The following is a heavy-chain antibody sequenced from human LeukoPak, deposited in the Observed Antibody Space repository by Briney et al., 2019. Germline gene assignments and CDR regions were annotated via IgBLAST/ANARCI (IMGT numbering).Heavy chain of an antibody. CDR3: ARGARYSGSYYDY. D-gene: IGHD1-26*01. CDR1: GFTFSTYA. CDR2: IGTSGIST. Sequence: PGESLRLSCAASGFTFSTYAMHWVRQAPGKGLEYVPSIGTSGISTYYTDSVEGRFTISRDNAKNSLYLQMNSLRAEDTAVYYCARGARYSGSYYDYWGQGTLVTVSS. V-gene: IGHV3-64*04. J-gene: IGHJ4*02.